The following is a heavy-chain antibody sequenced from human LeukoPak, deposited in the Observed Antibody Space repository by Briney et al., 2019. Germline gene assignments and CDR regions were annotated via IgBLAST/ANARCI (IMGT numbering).Heavy chain of an antibody. J-gene: IGHJ3*02. D-gene: IGHD6-6*01. V-gene: IGHV4-59*12. CDR3: ASESSDDAFDI. CDR2: IYYSGST. Sequence: PSETLSLTCTVSGGSISNNYWSWFRQPPGKGLEWIGYIYYSGSTNYNPSLKSRVTISVDTSKNQFSLKLSSVTAADTAVYYCASESSDDAFDIWGQGTMVTVSS. CDR1: GGSISNNY.